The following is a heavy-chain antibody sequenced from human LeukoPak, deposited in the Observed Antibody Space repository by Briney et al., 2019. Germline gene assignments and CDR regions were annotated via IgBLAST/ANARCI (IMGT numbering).Heavy chain of an antibody. D-gene: IGHD4-17*01. CDR3: VRVRVDSVTTDEYGMDA. Sequence: SETLLLTCTFPGCSLSCYLWGSIRQPPGKVVEWNEQFYYNSSTNYNPSLKRRLTIAEDTSKNQFYLKLSSVTAADTDVYYCVRVRVDSVTTDEYGMDAWGQGPTVTVSS. CDR1: GCSLSCYL. V-gene: IGHV4-59*01. J-gene: IGHJ6*01. CDR2: FYYNSST.